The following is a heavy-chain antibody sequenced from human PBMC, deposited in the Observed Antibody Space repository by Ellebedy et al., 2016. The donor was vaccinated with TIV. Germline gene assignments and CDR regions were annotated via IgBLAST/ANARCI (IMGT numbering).Heavy chain of an antibody. CDR1: GFTVSSNF. Sequence: GESLKISCAASGFTVSSNFMTWVRQAPRKGLEWVSFIYSGGLSYYADSVKGRFTISRDTSKNTLYLQMNSLRADDTAVYYCATNSWNDGRDGMDVWGQGTTVIVSS. V-gene: IGHV3-66*01. D-gene: IGHD1-20*01. CDR2: IYSGGLS. J-gene: IGHJ6*02. CDR3: ATNSWNDGRDGMDV.